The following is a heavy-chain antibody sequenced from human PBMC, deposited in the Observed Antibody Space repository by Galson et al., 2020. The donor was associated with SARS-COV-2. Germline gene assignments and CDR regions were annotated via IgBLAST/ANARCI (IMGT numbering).Heavy chain of an antibody. CDR3: ARGYERAVDTSGMDV. J-gene: IGHJ6*02. D-gene: IGHD5-18*01. V-gene: IGHV4-34*01. CDR1: GGSFSGYY. Sequence: SETLSLTCAVYGGSFSGYYWSWIRQPPGKGLEWIGEINHSGSTNYNPSLKSRVTISVDTSKNQFSLKLSSVTAADTAVYYCARGYERAVDTSGMDVWGQGTTVTVSS. CDR2: INHSGST.